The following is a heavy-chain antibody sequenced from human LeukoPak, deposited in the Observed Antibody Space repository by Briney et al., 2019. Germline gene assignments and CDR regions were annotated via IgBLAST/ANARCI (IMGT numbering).Heavy chain of an antibody. CDR2: ISYDGSNK. J-gene: IGHJ4*02. CDR1: GFTFSSYA. Sequence: GRSLRLSCAASGFTFSSYAMHWVRQAPGKGLEWVAVISYDGSNKYYADSVKGRFTISRDNAKNSLYLQMNSLRAEDTAVYYCARFKEDWYSSSSHPRPFDYWGQGTLVTVSS. D-gene: IGHD6-6*01. CDR3: ARFKEDWYSSSSHPRPFDY. V-gene: IGHV3-30-3*01.